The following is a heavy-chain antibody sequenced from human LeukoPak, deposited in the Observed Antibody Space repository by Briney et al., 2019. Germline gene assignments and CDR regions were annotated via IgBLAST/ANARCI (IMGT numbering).Heavy chain of an antibody. CDR1: GGSFSAYY. J-gene: IGHJ4*02. CDR3: ASARGIFGVVTIDY. CDR2: INHSGST. Sequence: SETLSLTCAVYGGSFSAYYWTWIRQPPGKGLEWIGEINHSGSTNYTPSLKSRVTISVDTSKNQFSLKLSSVTAADTAVYYCASARGIFGVVTIDYWGQGTLVTVSS. V-gene: IGHV4-34*01. D-gene: IGHD3-3*01.